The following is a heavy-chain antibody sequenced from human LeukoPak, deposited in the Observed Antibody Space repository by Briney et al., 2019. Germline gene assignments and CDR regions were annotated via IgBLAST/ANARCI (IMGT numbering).Heavy chain of an antibody. V-gene: IGHV3-23*01. CDR3: ARSTGYRADY. Sequence: GGSLRLSCAASGFSFSSYAMSWVRQAPGKGLEWVSAISGSTGTTYYADSVKGRFTISRDNSKNTLYLQMNSLRPEDTAVYYCARSTGYRADYWGQGTLVTVSS. D-gene: IGHD1-1*01. CDR2: ISGSTGTT. J-gene: IGHJ4*02. CDR1: GFSFSSYA.